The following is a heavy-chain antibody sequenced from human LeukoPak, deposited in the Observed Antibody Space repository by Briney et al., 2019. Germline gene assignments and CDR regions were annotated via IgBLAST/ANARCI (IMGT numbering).Heavy chain of an antibody. CDR3: ARHHNYDSSGYYYFDY. D-gene: IGHD3-22*01. V-gene: IGHV4-61*02. Sequence: SETLSLTCTVSGGSISSGSYYWSWIRQPAGKGLEWIGRIYTSGSTNYNPSLKSRVTISVDTSKNQSSLKLSSVTAADTAVYYCARHHNYDSSGYYYFDYWGQGTLVTVSS. CDR2: IYTSGST. J-gene: IGHJ4*02. CDR1: GGSISSGSYY.